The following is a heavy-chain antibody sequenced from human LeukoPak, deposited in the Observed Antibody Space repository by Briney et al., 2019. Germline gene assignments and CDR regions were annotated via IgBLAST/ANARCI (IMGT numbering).Heavy chain of an antibody. Sequence: TGGSLRLSCAASGFTFGSYAMSWVRQAPGKGLEWVSTISNSGDDTYYADSVEGRFTISRDNSKSTLYLQMNSLRAEDTAVHYCAKGHGDPFDYWGQGTLVTVSS. V-gene: IGHV3-23*01. CDR1: GFTFGSYA. CDR3: AKGHGDPFDY. J-gene: IGHJ4*02. D-gene: IGHD4-17*01. CDR2: ISNSGDDT.